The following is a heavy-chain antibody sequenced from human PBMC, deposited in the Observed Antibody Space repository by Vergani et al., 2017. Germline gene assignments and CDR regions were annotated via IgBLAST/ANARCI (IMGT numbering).Heavy chain of an antibody. CDR1: GGSFTSYH. V-gene: IGHV4-34*01. D-gene: IGHD4-11*01. CDR3: ARVNTETNGHLYYYYYMDV. CDR2: IDHTGRP. Sequence: QVQLQQWGGGLLKPSETLSLTCVVNGGSFTSYHWTWIRQSPGEGLEWVGDIDHTGRPDYNPSLKRRHTMSVDKSRTQFSLTLNSVTATDTAIYFCARVNTETNGHLYYYYYMDVWGQGTAVTVS. J-gene: IGHJ6*03.